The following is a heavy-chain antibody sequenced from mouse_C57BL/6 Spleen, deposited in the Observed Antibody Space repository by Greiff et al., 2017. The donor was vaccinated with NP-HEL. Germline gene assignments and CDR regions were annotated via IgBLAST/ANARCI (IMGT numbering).Heavy chain of an antibody. J-gene: IGHJ3*01. V-gene: IGHV5-4*01. Sequence: DVQLVESGGGLVKPGGSLKLSCAASGFTFSSYAMSWVRQTPEKRLEWVATISDGGSYTYYPDNVKGRFTISRDNAKNNLYLQMSHLKSEDTAMYYCARLGSWFAYWGQGTLVTVSA. CDR2: ISDGGSYT. CDR1: GFTFSSYA. CDR3: ARLGSWFAY. D-gene: IGHD3-1*01.